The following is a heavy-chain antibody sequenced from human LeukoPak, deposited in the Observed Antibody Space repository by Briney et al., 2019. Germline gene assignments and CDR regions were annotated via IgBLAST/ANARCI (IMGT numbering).Heavy chain of an antibody. CDR1: GGTFSSYT. D-gene: IGHD5-24*01. CDR2: IIPILGIA. J-gene: IGHJ4*02. CDR3: ARGRGTRDGHNSPPHY. V-gene: IGHV1-69*02. Sequence: ASVKVSCKASGGTFSSYTISWVRQAPGQGLEWMGRIIPILGIANYAQKFQGRVTITADKSTSTAYMELSSLRSEDTAVYYCARGRGTRDGHNSPPHYWGQGTLVTVSS.